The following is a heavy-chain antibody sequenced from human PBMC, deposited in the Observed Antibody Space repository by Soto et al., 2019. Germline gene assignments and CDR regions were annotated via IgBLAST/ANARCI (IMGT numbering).Heavy chain of an antibody. J-gene: IGHJ6*02. CDR1: GFTFSNYF. V-gene: IGHV3-74*01. CDR3: TRGNYYGMDV. CDR2: INSDGSST. Sequence: EVQLVESGGGLVQPGGSLRLSCAASGFTFSNYFMHWVRKGPGKGLVWVSRINSDGSSTSYADSVKGRFTISRDNAKNTLYLQMNSLRAEDTAVYYCTRGNYYGMDVWGQGTTVTVSS.